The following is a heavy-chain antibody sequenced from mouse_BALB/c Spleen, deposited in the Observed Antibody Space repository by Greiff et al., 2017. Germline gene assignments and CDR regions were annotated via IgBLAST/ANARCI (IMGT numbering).Heavy chain of an antibody. J-gene: IGHJ4*01. CDR3: ARGGELRAMDY. D-gene: IGHD1-1*01. CDR2: ISYDGSN. V-gene: IGHV3-6*02. CDR1: GYSFTSGYY. Sequence: EVQLLESGPGLVKPSQSLSLTCSVTGYSFTSGYYWNWIRQSPGNKLEWMGYISYDGSNNYNQSLKNRIAITRDTSNNQFFLKLNSVTTEDTATYYCARGGELRAMDYWGQGTSVTVSS.